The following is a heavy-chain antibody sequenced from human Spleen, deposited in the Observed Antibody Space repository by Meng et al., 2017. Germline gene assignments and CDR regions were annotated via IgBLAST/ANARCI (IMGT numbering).Heavy chain of an antibody. Sequence: QRQASGPGLVMPSGPLSPTVLIRVASLSRNSLGSWGRQPPGKGMEWIGEIYHSGSTNYNPSLKSRVTISVDKYKNQFSLKLSSVTAADTAVYYCARGYPVVPAAIRSGWFDPWGQGTLVTVSS. V-gene: IGHV4-4*02. CDR2: IYHSGST. J-gene: IGHJ5*02. CDR1: VASLSRNSL. CDR3: ARGYPVVPAAIRSGWFDP. D-gene: IGHD2-2*01.